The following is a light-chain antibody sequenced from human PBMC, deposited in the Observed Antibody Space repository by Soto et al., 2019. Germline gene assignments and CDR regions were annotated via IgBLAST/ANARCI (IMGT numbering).Light chain of an antibody. J-gene: IGKJ2*01. Sequence: DIQMTQSPSSLSASLGDRVSLTCRASQTISNYVNWYQQKPGKAPKLLIYAASSLQSGVPSRFSGSGSGTDFTLTISSLQPEDFATYYCQQSYSNPPTFGQGTKLEIK. CDR1: QTISNY. CDR3: QQSYSNPPT. CDR2: AAS. V-gene: IGKV1-39*01.